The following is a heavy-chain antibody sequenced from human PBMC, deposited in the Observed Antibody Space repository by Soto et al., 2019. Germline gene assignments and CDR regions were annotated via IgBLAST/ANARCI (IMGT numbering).Heavy chain of an antibody. CDR3: ARGSTTTASFAFNI. CDR1: GFTFSNYD. Sequence: GGSLRLSCAASGFTFSNYDMHWVRQAAGKGLEWVSAIGTIGDTFYSGSVEGRFTISRENVQSSLFLQMSSLTAGDTAVYYCARGSTTTASFAFNIWGQGTMVTVSS. D-gene: IGHD2-21*02. CDR2: IGTIGDT. J-gene: IGHJ3*02. V-gene: IGHV3-13*01.